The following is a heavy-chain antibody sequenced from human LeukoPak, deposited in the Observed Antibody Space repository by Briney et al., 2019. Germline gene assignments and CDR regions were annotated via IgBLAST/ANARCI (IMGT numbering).Heavy chain of an antibody. V-gene: IGHV4-39*07. CDR2: IYYSGST. CDR1: GGSISSSSYY. Sequence: SETLSLTCTVSGGSISSSSYYWGWIRQPPGKGLEWIGSIYYSGSTNYNPSLKSRITISVDTSKNQFSLKLSSVTAADTAVYYCARGARIAAAVHFDYWGQGTLVTVSS. CDR3: ARGARIAAAVHFDY. D-gene: IGHD6-13*01. J-gene: IGHJ4*02.